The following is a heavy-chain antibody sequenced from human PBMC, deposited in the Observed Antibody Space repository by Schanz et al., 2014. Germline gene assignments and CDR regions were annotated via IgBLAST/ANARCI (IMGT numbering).Heavy chain of an antibody. CDR2: IDPNSGGT. D-gene: IGHD3-3*01. V-gene: IGHV1-2*02. CDR1: GNTLSAYY. Sequence: QVQLVQSGADVKKPGASVKVSCKASGNTLSAYYIHWIRQAPGQGLEWMGWIDPNSGGTIYAQKFQGRVTMTSDTSITTVYMEVNSLTSDDTAVFYCARTASHDVWRGYIPHYAFDLWGQGTVVIVSS. J-gene: IGHJ3*01. CDR3: ARTASHDVWRGYIPHYAFDL.